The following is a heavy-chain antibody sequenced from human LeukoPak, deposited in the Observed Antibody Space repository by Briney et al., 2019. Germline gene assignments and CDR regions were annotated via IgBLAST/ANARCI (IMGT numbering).Heavy chain of an antibody. CDR3: ANSGSYPDAFDI. D-gene: IGHD1-26*01. CDR1: GGTFSSYA. V-gene: IGHV1-69*04. J-gene: IGHJ3*02. Sequence: ASVKVSCKASGGTFSSYAISWVRQAPGQGLEWMGRIIPILGIANYAQKFQGRVTITADKSTSTAYMELSSLRSEDTAVYYCANSGSYPDAFDIWGQGTMVTVSS. CDR2: IIPILGIA.